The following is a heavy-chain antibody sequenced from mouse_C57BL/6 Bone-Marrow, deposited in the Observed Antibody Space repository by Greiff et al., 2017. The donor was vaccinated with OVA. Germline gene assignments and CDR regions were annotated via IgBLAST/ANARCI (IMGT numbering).Heavy chain of an antibody. J-gene: IGHJ1*03. CDR3: ARIYYGSSWYFDV. CDR1: GFSLSTSGMG. Sequence: EESGPGILQPSQTLSLTCSFSGFSLSTSGMGVGWIRQPPGKGLEWLAHIWWDDDKYYNPALKSWPLIFKDTSKNQVFLKIANVDTADTATYYGARIYYGSSWYFDVWGTGTTVTVSS. D-gene: IGHD1-1*01. V-gene: IGHV8-8*01. CDR2: IWWDDDK.